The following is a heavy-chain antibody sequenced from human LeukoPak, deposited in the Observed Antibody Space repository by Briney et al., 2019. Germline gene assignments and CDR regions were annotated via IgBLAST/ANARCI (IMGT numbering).Heavy chain of an antibody. V-gene: IGHV4-59*01. Sequence: SETLSLSCTVSGGSISSYYWSWIRQPPGKGLEWIGYIYYSGSTNYNPSLKSRVTISVDTSKNQFFLKLSSVTAADTAVYYCAKSWQGFWSAFDIWGQGTMVTVSS. CDR3: AKSWQGFWSAFDI. D-gene: IGHD3-3*01. J-gene: IGHJ3*02. CDR2: IYYSGST. CDR1: GGSISSYY.